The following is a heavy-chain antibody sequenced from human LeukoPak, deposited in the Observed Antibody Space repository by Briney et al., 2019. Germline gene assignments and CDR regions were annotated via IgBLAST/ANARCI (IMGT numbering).Heavy chain of an antibody. V-gene: IGHV1-69*06. D-gene: IGHD2-15*01. J-gene: IGHJ4*02. CDR3: AICLTGVVVAAYFDY. CDR1: GGTFSSYA. CDR2: IIPIFGTA. Sequence: GASVKVSCKASGGTFSSYAISWVRQAPGQGLKWMGGIIPIFGTANYAQKFQGRVTITADKSTSTAYMELSSLRSEDTAVYYCAICLTGVVVAAYFDYWGQGTLVTVSS.